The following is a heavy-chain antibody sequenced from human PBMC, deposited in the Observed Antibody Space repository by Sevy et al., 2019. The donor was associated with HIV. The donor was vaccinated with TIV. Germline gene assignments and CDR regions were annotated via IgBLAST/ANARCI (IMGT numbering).Heavy chain of an antibody. CDR2: IYDSGST. V-gene: IGHV4-59*01. J-gene: IGHJ5*02. D-gene: IGHD1-26*01. CDR1: GGSISSYY. Sequence: SETLSLTCTVSGGSISSYYWTWIRQPPEKGLEWIGCIYDSGSTNYNPTLKGRVTISVDTSKNQLSLKLSSVTAADTAVYYCASGSGELVSWGQGTLVTVSS. CDR3: ASGSGELVS.